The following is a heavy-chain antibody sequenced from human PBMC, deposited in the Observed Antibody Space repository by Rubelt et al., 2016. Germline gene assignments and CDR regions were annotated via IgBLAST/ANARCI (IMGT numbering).Heavy chain of an antibody. V-gene: IGHV1-2*02. CDR3: ARFAIGGHSSGYLFDY. D-gene: IGHD3-22*01. CDR1: GYTFTGYY. J-gene: IGHJ4*02. Sequence: QVQLVQSGAEVKKPGASVKVSCKASGYTFTGYYMHWVRQAPGQGLEWMGWINPNSGGTNYAQKFKGRVPRTRDPSISTAYMELSRLRSDDTAVYYCARFAIGGHSSGYLFDYWGQGTLVTVSS. CDR2: INPNSGGT.